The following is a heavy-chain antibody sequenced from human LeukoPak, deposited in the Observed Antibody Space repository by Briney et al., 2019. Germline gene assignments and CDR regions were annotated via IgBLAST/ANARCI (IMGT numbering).Heavy chain of an antibody. CDR3: ARMEGSSSTWSYYYYGMDV. CDR1: GRSISSYY. D-gene: IGHD6-13*01. Sequence: SETLSLTCTVSGRSISSYYWSWIRQPPGKGLEWIGYIYYSGSTNYNPSLKSRVTISVDTSKNQFSLKLSSVTAADTAVYYCARMEGSSSTWSYYYYGMDVWGQGTTVTVSS. J-gene: IGHJ6*02. CDR2: IYYSGST. V-gene: IGHV4-59*01.